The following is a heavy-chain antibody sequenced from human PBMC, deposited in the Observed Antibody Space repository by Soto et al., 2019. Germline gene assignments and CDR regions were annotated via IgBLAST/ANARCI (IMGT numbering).Heavy chain of an antibody. V-gene: IGHV3-74*03. CDR2: ISRDGSST. Sequence: EVQLVESGGGLVQPGGSLRLSCAASGFTFSTYWTHWVRHVPGKGLVWVSRISRDGSSTTYADSVKGRFTISRDNAKNTDYLEMTSLRAEDTAVYYCGRAVASNEAFDLWGQGTMVTVSS. CDR1: GFTFSTYW. J-gene: IGHJ3*01. D-gene: IGHD4-4*01. CDR3: GRAVASNEAFDL.